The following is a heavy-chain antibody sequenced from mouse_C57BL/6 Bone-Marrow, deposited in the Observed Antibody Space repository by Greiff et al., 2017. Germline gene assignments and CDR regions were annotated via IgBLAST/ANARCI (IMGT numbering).Heavy chain of an antibody. Sequence: QVQLKQPGTELVKPGASVKLSCKASGYTFTSYWMHWVKQRPGQGLEWIGNINPSNGGTNYNEKFKSKATLTVDKSSSTAYMQLSSLTSEDSAVYYCAREGYYGYDGPLFAYWGQGTLVTVSA. J-gene: IGHJ3*01. CDR1: GYTFTSYW. CDR2: INPSNGGT. CDR3: AREGYYGYDGPLFAY. V-gene: IGHV1-53*01. D-gene: IGHD2-2*01.